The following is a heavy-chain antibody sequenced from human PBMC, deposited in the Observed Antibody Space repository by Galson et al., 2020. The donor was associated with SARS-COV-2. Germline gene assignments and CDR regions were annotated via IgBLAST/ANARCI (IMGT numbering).Heavy chain of an antibody. V-gene: IGHV1-46*01. Sequence: ASVKVSCKASGYTFTSYYMHWVRQAPGQGLEWMGIINPSGGSTSYAQKFQGRVTMTRDTSTSTVYMELSSLRSEDTAVYYCARDLTVTTAGGVDDYDGMEVWGQGTKVTVSS. CDR2: INPSGGST. CDR1: GYTFTSYY. CDR3: ARDLTVTTAGGVDDYDGMEV. D-gene: IGHD4-17*01. J-gene: IGHJ6*02.